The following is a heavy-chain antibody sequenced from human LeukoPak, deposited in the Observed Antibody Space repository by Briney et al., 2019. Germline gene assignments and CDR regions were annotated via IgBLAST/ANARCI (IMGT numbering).Heavy chain of an antibody. CDR2: IYHSGST. Sequence: SETLSLTCTVSGGSISSGDYYWSWIRQPPGKGLEWIGSIYHSGSTYYNPSLKSRISMSIDTSNNQFSLKLASVTAADTAVFYCARTFDFRAPRATDVWGKGTTVIVSS. J-gene: IGHJ6*04. D-gene: IGHD3-9*01. CDR1: GGSISSGDYY. V-gene: IGHV4-39*07. CDR3: ARTFDFRAPRATDV.